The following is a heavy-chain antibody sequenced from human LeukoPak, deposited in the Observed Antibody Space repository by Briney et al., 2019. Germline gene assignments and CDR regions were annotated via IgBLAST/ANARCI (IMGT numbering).Heavy chain of an antibody. CDR1: GFALRSSA. Sequence: GGSLRLSCAASGFALRSSAMSWVRQAPGKGLEWVSAISGDGGTISYAASVRGRFTISRDNAKNTLFLQMSSLRAGDTALYYCAKELYGNPSGYWGQGTRVTVSS. CDR3: AKELYGNPSGY. D-gene: IGHD2-8*01. CDR2: ISGDGGTI. J-gene: IGHJ4*02. V-gene: IGHV3-23*01.